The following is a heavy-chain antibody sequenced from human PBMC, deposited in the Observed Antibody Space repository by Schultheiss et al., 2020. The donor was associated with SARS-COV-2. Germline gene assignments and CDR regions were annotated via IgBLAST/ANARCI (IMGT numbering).Heavy chain of an antibody. CDR2: IEYSGST. V-gene: IGHV4-34*01. D-gene: IGHD3-9*01. CDR1: GGSSSGDY. Sequence: SETLSLTCAVYGGSSSGDYWSWIRQPPGKGLEWIGYIEYSGSTYYKASLKSRVTISADTSKNQFSLKLSSVTAADTAVYYCARVRYDILTGYYFDLWGRGTLVTVSS. J-gene: IGHJ2*01. CDR3: ARVRYDILTGYYFDL.